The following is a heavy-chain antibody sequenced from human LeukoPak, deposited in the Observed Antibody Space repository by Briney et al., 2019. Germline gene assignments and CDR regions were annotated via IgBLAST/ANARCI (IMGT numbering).Heavy chain of an antibody. CDR3: ARGGGTPTTVVTPLDY. CDR1: GGSNSNNNW. J-gene: IGHJ4*02. V-gene: IGHV4-4*02. Sequence: SGTLSLTCAVSGGSNSNNNWWSWVRQPPGKGLEWIGEIFHSGGTNYSPSLRSRVTISVDKSKNQFSLKLNSVTAADTAVYYCARGGGTPTTVVTPLDYWGQGTLVTVSS. CDR2: IFHSGGT. D-gene: IGHD4-23*01.